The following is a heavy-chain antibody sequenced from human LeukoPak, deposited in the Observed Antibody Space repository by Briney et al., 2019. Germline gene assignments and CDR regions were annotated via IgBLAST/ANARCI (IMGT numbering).Heavy chain of an antibody. CDR1: VFIFYNYA. J-gene: IGHJ4*02. Sequence: GGSLRLSCAAPVFIFYNYAIHWVREAPGKGLEWVSLISGDGGSTFYADSVRGRFTISRDNTRKSLSLQMSSLRSEDTALYYCARESVASGWYDYWGQGTLVTVSS. CDR2: ISGDGGST. CDR3: ARESVASGWYDY. D-gene: IGHD6-19*01. V-gene: IGHV3-43*02.